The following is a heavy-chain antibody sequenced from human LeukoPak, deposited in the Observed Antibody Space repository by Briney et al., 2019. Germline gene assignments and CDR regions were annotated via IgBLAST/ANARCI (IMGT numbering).Heavy chain of an antibody. CDR2: IYYSGST. D-gene: IGHD3-16*02. V-gene: IGHV4-59*12. CDR1: GGSISSYY. J-gene: IGHJ4*02. Sequence: SETLSLTCTVSGGSISSYYWSWIRQPPGKGLEWIGYIYYSGSTNYNPSLKSRVTISVDTSKNQISLKPSSVTAADTSVYYCARRTFGGVIKYWGQGTLVTVSS. CDR3: ARRTFGGVIKY.